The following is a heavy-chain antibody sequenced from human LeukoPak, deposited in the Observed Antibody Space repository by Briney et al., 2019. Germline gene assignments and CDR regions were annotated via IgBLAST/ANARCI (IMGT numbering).Heavy chain of an antibody. CDR1: GFTFSKYA. D-gene: IGHD3-22*01. CDR3: AKGPWEVVMENYFDY. Sequence: QTGGSLRLSCAASGFTFSKYAMHWVRQAPGKGLEWVAFIRHDGSDKYYIDSVKDRFIISRDNSKNTLYLQMNSLRAEDTAVYYCAKGPWEVVMENYFDYWGQGTLVTVSS. CDR2: IRHDGSDK. V-gene: IGHV3-30*02. J-gene: IGHJ4*02.